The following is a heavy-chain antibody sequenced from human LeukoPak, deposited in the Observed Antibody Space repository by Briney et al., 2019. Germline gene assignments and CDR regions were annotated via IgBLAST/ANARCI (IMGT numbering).Heavy chain of an antibody. J-gene: IGHJ3*02. CDR1: GYRFTSYW. V-gene: IGHV5-10-1*01. CDR3: ARRALPPAYCGGDCFDAFDI. CDR2: IGPSDSYT. Sequence: TGESLKISCKGSGYRFTSYWISWVRQMPGKGLEWMGRIGPSDSYTNYSPSFQGHVTISADKSISTAYLQWSSLKASDTAMYYCARRALPPAYCGGDCFDAFDIWGQGTMVTVSS. D-gene: IGHD2-21*02.